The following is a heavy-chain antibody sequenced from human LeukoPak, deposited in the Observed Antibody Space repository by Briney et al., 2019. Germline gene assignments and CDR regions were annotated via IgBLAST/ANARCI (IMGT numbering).Heavy chain of an antibody. V-gene: IGHV4-34*01. CDR2: INHSGST. CDR3: ATSPRRAPRRYFDY. J-gene: IGHJ4*02. Sequence: SETLSLTCAVYGGSFSGYYWSWIRQPPGKGLEWIGEINHSGSTNYNPSLKSRVTISVDTSKNQFSLKLSSVTAADTAVYYCATSPRRAPRRYFDYWGQGTLVTVSS. CDR1: GGSFSGYY.